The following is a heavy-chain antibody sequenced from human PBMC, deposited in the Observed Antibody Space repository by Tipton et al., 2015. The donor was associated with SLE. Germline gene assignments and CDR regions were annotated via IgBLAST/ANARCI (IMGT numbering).Heavy chain of an antibody. V-gene: IGHV3-43*01. CDR2: ISWDGGST. CDR1: GFTFDDYT. D-gene: IGHD3-10*01. Sequence: GSLRLSCAASGFTFDDYTMHWVRQAPGKGLEWVSLISWDGGSTYYADSVKGRFTISRDNSKNTLYLQMNSLRAEDTAVYYCAKDQRGSGSSFDYWGQGTLVTVSS. CDR3: AKDQRGSGSSFDY. J-gene: IGHJ4*02.